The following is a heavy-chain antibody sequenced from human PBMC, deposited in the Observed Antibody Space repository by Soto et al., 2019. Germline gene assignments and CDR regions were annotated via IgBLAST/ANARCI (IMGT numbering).Heavy chain of an antibody. V-gene: IGHV4-59*01. CDR1: GGSISSYY. J-gene: IGHJ6*02. CDR2: VFYSGST. Sequence: SETLSLTCTVSGGSISSYYWSWIRQPPGKGLEWIGHVFYSGSTEYNPSLKGRVTISVDTSKTQFSLKLSSVTAADTAVYYCARDAKKVTWYYGMDVWGQGTTVTVSS. CDR3: ARDAKKVTWYYGMDV. D-gene: IGHD2-21*02.